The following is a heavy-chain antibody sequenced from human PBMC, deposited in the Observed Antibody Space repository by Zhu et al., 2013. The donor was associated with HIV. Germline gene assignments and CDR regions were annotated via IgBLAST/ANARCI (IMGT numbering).Heavy chain of an antibody. CDR2: INPSGGRT. CDR3: ARDVYSSGLEDYFDY. J-gene: IGHJ4*02. Sequence: QEHLAQSGAEVRKPGASVRISCKASGYNFPTYGINWVRQAPGQGLEWMGVINPSGGRTNYAQSFQGRVTMTTDTSSTTVYMELLSLTSNDTAVYYCARDVYSSGLEDYFDYWGQGTLVTVSS. V-gene: IGHV1-46*01. D-gene: IGHD6-19*01. CDR1: GYNFPTYG.